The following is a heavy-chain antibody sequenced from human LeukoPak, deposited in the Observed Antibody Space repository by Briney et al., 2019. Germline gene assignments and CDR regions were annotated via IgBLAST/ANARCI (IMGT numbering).Heavy chain of an antibody. V-gene: IGHV3-33*06. CDR2: IWYDGSNK. CDR3: AKDRGAMVVTLFDY. J-gene: IGHJ4*02. CDR1: GFTFSSYG. Sequence: GGSLGLSCAASGFTFSSYGMHWVRQAPGKGLEWVAVIWYDGSNKYYADSVKGRFTISRDNSKNTLYLQMNSLRAEDTAVYYCAKDRGAMVVTLFDYWGQGTLVTVSS. D-gene: IGHD4-23*01.